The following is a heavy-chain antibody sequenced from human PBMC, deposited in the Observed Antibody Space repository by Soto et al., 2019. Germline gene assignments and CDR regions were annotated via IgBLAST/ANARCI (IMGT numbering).Heavy chain of an antibody. CDR1: GYNFTNYG. J-gene: IGHJ6*02. V-gene: IGHV1-18*01. CDR2: ISPYYGNT. CDR3: ARGDSIGRVYSGMDV. Sequence: QVQLMQSGAEVKKPGASVMVSCKASGYNFTNYGLTWVRQAPGQGLEWMGWISPYYGNTNYAQNFRGRLTLTTVTSTASADMELRSLRSDDTAVYYCARGDSIGRVYSGMDVWGQGTTVTVSS. D-gene: IGHD3-22*01.